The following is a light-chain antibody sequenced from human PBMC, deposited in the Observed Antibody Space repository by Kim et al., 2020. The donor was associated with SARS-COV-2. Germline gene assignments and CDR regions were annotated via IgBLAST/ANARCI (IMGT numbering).Light chain of an antibody. Sequence: APGRTATITCWGNNIGAKSLHWIQQKPGQAPVLVVYDDSDRPSGIPERFSGSNSGNTATLTISRVEAGDEADYYCQVWDSGSDQVVFGGGTQLTVL. V-gene: IGLV3-21*03. J-gene: IGLJ2*01. CDR1: NIGAKS. CDR2: DDS. CDR3: QVWDSGSDQVV.